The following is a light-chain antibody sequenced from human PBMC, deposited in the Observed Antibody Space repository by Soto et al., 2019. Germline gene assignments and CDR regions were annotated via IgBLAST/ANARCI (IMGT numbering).Light chain of an antibody. J-gene: IGKJ1*01. Sequence: EIQMTQSPSTLSGSVGDRVTITCRASQTISSWSAWYQQKPGKAPKLLIYKASTVKSGVPSRFSGSGSGTEFTLTISSLQPDDFATYYCQHYNSYSEAFGQGTKVDIK. CDR2: KAS. V-gene: IGKV1-5*03. CDR3: QHYNSYSEA. CDR1: QTISSW.